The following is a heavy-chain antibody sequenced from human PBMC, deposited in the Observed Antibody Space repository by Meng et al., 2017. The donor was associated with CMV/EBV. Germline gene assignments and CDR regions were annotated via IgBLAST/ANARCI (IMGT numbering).Heavy chain of an antibody. CDR1: GGSISSGGYY. CDR2: IYYSGST. V-gene: IGHV4-31*02. CDR3: ARDTMVRGGVWFDP. J-gene: IGHJ5*02. Sequence: SGGSISSGGYYWSWIRQHPGKGLEWIGYIYYSGSTYYHPSLKSRVTISVDTSKNQFSLKLSSVTAADTAVYYCARDTMVRGGVWFDPWGQGTLVTVSS. D-gene: IGHD3-10*01.